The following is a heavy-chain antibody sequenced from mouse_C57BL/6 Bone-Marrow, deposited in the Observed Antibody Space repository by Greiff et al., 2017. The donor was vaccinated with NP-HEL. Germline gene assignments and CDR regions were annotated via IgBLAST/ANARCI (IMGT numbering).Heavy chain of an antibody. D-gene: IGHD3-2*02. Sequence: EVKLVESGPGLVKPSQSLSLTCSVTGYSITSGYYWNWIRQFPGNKLEWMGYISYDGSNNYNPSLKNRISITRDTSKNQFFLKLNSVTTEDTATYYCARDPDSSGPAWFAYWGQGTLVTVSA. CDR1: GYSITSGYY. J-gene: IGHJ3*01. CDR2: ISYDGSN. CDR3: ARDPDSSGPAWFAY. V-gene: IGHV3-6*01.